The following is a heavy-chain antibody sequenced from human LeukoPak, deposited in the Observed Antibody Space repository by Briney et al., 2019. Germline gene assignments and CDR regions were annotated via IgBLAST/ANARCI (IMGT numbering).Heavy chain of an antibody. J-gene: IGHJ4*02. D-gene: IGHD4-17*01. CDR3: ARHPTAAFDY. V-gene: IGHV3-53*01. Sequence: GGSLRLSCAASGFTVSSNYMSWVRQAPGKGLEWVSFIYSAGTTYYADSVKGRFTISRDNSKNTLYLQMNSLRAEDTAVYYCARHPTAAFDYWGQGTLVTVSS. CDR1: GFTVSSNY. CDR2: IYSAGTT.